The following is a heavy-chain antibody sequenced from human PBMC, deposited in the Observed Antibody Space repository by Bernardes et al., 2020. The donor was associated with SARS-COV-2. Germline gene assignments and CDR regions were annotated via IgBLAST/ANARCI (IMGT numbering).Heavy chain of an antibody. J-gene: IGHJ6*02. CDR1: GYTFTGYY. CDR2: INPNSGGT. D-gene: IGHD1-26*01. CDR3: ARVGRSDYSYYYGMDV. V-gene: IGHV1-2*02. Sequence: SVKVSCKASGYTFTGYYMHWVRQAPGQGLEWMGWINPNSGGTNYAQKFQGRVTMTRDTSISTAYMELSRLRSDDTAVYYCARVGRSDYSYYYGMDVWGQGTTVTVSS.